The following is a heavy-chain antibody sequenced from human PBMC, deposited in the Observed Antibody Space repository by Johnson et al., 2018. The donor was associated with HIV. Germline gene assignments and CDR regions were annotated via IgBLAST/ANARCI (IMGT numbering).Heavy chain of an antibody. Sequence: QMLLVESGGGVVQPGGSLRLSCAASGFTFSSYGMHWVRQAPGKGLEWVAVISYDGSNKYYADSVKGRFTISRDNSNKTVYLQMNSLGPEDTAVYYCAREGYCSGGSCYSNAFDIWGQGTMVTVSS. CDR3: AREGYCSGGSCYSNAFDI. J-gene: IGHJ3*02. CDR2: ISYDGSNK. D-gene: IGHD2-15*01. V-gene: IGHV3-30*19. CDR1: GFTFSSYG.